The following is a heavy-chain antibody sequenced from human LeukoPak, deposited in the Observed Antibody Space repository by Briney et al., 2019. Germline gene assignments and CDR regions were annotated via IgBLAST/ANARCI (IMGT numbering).Heavy chain of an antibody. CDR1: GFTFSSYG. D-gene: IGHD3-22*01. Sequence: HPGGSLRLSCAASGFTFSSYGMHWVRQAPGKGLEWVAVISYDGSNKYYADSVKGRFTISRDNSKNTVYLQMNSLRADDTAVYYCAKIGARWYYYATSGLLDTSDFWGQGTMVTVSS. CDR2: ISYDGSNK. V-gene: IGHV3-30*18. J-gene: IGHJ3*01. CDR3: AKIGARWYYYATSGLLDTSDF.